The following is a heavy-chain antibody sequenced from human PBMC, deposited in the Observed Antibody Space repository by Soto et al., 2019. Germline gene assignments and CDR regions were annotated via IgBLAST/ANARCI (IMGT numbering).Heavy chain of an antibody. CDR3: ARHVMVRGVMKGENGIRVWIYGMDV. CDR1: GGSISSSSYY. D-gene: IGHD3-10*01. V-gene: IGHV4-39*01. CDR2: IYYSGST. J-gene: IGHJ6*02. Sequence: SETLSLTCTVSGGSISSSSYYWGWIRQPPGKGLEWIGSIYYSGSTYYNPSLKSRVTISVDTSKNQFSLKLSSVTAADTAVYYCARHVMVRGVMKGENGIRVWIYGMDVWGQVTTVTVSS.